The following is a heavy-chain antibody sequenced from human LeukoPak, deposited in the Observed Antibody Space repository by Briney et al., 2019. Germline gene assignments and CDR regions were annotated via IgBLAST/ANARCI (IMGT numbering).Heavy chain of an antibody. J-gene: IGHJ4*02. V-gene: IGHV4-39*07. D-gene: IGHD1-26*01. CDR1: GDSISSSNYY. CDR2: ISYSGST. Sequence: SETLSLTCTVSGDSISSSNYYWGWIRQPPGKGLEWIASISYSGSTYYNPSVKSRVTISRDTSKNQFSLSLNSVTAADTAVYYCATTQWELHGGFDYWGQGNLVTVSS. CDR3: ATTQWELHGGFDY.